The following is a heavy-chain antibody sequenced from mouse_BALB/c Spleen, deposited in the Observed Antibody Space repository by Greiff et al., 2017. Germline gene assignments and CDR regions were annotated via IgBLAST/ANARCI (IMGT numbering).Heavy chain of an antibody. D-gene: IGHD2-10*02. CDR2: ISSGGST. J-gene: IGHJ3*01. CDR3: AREGYGNSWFAY. CDR1: GFTFSSYA. Sequence: EVKLVESGGDLVKPGGSLKLSCAASGFTFSSYAMSWVRQTPEKRLEWVASISSGGSTYYPDSVKGRFTISRDNARNILYLQMSSLRSEDTAMYYCAREGYGNSWFAYWGQGTLVTVSA. V-gene: IGHV5-6-5*01.